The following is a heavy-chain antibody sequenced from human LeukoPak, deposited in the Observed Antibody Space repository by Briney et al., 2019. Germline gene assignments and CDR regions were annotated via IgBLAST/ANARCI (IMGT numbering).Heavy chain of an antibody. Sequence: ASVKVSCKASGGTFSSYAISWVRQAPGQGLEWMGWMNPNSGNTGYAQKFQGRVTMTRNTSISTAYMELSSLRSEDTAVYYCARAYYDRARGDYWGQGTLVTVSS. CDR1: GGTFSSYA. CDR2: MNPNSGNT. D-gene: IGHD3-22*01. V-gene: IGHV1-8*02. J-gene: IGHJ4*02. CDR3: ARAYYDRARGDY.